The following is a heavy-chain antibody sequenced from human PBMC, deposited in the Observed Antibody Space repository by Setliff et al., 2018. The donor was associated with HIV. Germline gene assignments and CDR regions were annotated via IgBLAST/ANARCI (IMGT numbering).Heavy chain of an antibody. CDR3: AKTLPTLYPPHDYYFAMDV. D-gene: IGHD2-15*01. CDR1: GFTVSSNY. CDR2: IYSCDIT. Sequence: PGGSLRLSCAASGFTVSSNYMSWVRQAPGKGLGWVSVIYSCDITYYADSVKGRFTISRDNSKNTLYLQMNSLRAEDTAVYYCAKTLPTLYPPHDYYFAMDVWGQGTTVTVSS. J-gene: IGHJ6*02. V-gene: IGHV3-53*01.